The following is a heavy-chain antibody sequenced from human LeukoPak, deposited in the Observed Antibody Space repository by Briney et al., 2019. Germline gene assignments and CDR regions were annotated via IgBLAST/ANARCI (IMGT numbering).Heavy chain of an antibody. J-gene: IGHJ6*02. CDR3: ARYCSSTSCYTVDYYYGMDV. D-gene: IGHD2-2*02. CDR2: IYHSGST. Sequence: SETLSLTCAVSGGSISSGGYSWSWIRQPPGKGLEWIGYIYHSGSTYYNPSLKSRVTISVDRSKNQSSLKLSSVTAADTAVYYCARYCSSTSCYTVDYYYGMDVWGQGTTVTVSS. V-gene: IGHV4-30-2*01. CDR1: GGSISSGGYS.